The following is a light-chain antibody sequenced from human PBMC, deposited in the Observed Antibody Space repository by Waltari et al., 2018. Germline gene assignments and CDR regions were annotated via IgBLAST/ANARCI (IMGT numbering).Light chain of an antibody. CDR1: SNDVGSSKF. J-gene: IGLJ2*01. CDR3: SSFTDSHTLL. CDR2: DVT. V-gene: IGLV2-14*03. Sequence: QSALTQPASVSGSPGQSITISCTGTSNDVGSSKFVSWYQKHPARAPQLIIYDVTDRPSGIAYRFSGSKSSNTASLTISGLLPEDEAIYYCSSFTDSHTLLFGGGTTVTVL.